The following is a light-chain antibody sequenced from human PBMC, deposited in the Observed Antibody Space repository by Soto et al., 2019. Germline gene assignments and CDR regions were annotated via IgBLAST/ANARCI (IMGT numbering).Light chain of an antibody. CDR3: SSFAGNNNLV. J-gene: IGLJ2*01. CDR1: SSDVGGYNY. CDR2: EVS. V-gene: IGLV2-8*01. Sequence: QSALTQPPSASGSPGQSVTISCTGTSSDVGGYNYVSWYQQHPGKAPKLMISEVSKRPSGVPDCFAGSKSGNTASLTVSGLQAEDDADYYCSSFAGNNNLVFGGGTELTVL.